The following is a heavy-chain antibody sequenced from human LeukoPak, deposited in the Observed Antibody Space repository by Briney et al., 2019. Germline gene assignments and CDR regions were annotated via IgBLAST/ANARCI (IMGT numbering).Heavy chain of an antibody. Sequence: GASVKVSCKASGYTFTGCYLHWVRQAPGQGIEWMGIINPSGGSTRYPQKFQDRVTMTRDTSTSTVYMELSSLKSDDTAIYYCARGVFGELEKLMFQHWGQGTLVTVSS. V-gene: IGHV1-46*01. CDR3: ARGVFGELEKLMFQH. D-gene: IGHD3-10*02. CDR1: GYTFTGCY. J-gene: IGHJ1*01. CDR2: INPSGGST.